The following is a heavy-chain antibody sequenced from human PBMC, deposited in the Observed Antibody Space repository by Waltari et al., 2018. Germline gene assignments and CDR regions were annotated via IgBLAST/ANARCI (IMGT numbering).Heavy chain of an antibody. CDR1: GFTVSSNY. CDR2: IYSGGTS. CDR3: ARKLSSGWDDF. D-gene: IGHD6-19*01. J-gene: IGHJ4*02. V-gene: IGHV3-53*01. Sequence: EVQLVESGGGLIQPGGSLRLSCAASGFTVSSNYMSWVRQAPGKGLEWVSIIYSGGTSYYGDSVKGRFTISIDNSKNTLYLQMNSLRAEDTAVYYCARKLSSGWDDFWGQGTLVTVSS.